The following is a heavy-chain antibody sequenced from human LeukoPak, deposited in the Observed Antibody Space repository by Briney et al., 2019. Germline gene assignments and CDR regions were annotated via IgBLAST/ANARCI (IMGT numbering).Heavy chain of an antibody. CDR2: ISCSGGNT. Sequence: GGSLRLSCAASGFTFSSNAMTWVRQAPGKGLEWVSGISCSGGNTYYAGSVKGRFTISRDNSKNTLYVQMNSLRAEDTAVYYCARGSSGSTYYYMDVWGKGTTVTVSS. J-gene: IGHJ6*03. D-gene: IGHD3-22*01. V-gene: IGHV3-23*01. CDR3: ARGSSGSTYYYMDV. CDR1: GFTFSSNA.